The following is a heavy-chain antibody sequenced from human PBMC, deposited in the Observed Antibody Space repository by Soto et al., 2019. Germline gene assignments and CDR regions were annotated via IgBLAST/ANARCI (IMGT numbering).Heavy chain of an antibody. J-gene: IGHJ4*02. Sequence: GGSLRLSCAASGFTFSSYGMHWVRQAPGKGLEWVSTITSSGGSTYYAVSVKGRFTISRDNSKDTLYLQMNSLRAEDTAVYYCAKWSAVTTKVFDYWGQGTLVTVSS. CDR3: AKWSAVTTKVFDY. D-gene: IGHD4-17*01. V-gene: IGHV3-23*01. CDR2: ITSSGGST. CDR1: GFTFSSYG.